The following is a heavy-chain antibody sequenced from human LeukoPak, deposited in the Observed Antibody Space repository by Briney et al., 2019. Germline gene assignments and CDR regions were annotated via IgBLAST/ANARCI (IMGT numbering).Heavy chain of an antibody. V-gene: IGHV1-18*01. CDR2: ITAYNGNT. D-gene: IGHD3-22*01. J-gene: IGHJ4*02. Sequence: GASVKVSSKASGYTFTSYGISWVRHAPGQGIKWMKWITAYNGNTNYAQKLQGRVTMATDTSTSTAYMELRSLRSDDTAVYYCARVLDYYDSSGYYFSPLDYWGQGSLVTVSS. CDR1: GYTFTSYG. CDR3: ARVLDYYDSSGYYFSPLDY.